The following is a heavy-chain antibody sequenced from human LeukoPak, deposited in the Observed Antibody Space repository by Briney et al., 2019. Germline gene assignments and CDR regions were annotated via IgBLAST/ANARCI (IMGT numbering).Heavy chain of an antibody. Sequence: SSKTLSLTCAVSGGSISSSNWWSWVRQPPGKGLEWIGEIYHSGSTNYNPSLKSRVTISVDKSKNQFSLKLSSMTAADTAVYYCARAAGVGYAFDIWGQGTMVTVSS. D-gene: IGHD7-27*01. CDR3: ARAAGVGYAFDI. CDR1: GGSISSSNW. CDR2: IYHSGST. J-gene: IGHJ3*02. V-gene: IGHV4-4*02.